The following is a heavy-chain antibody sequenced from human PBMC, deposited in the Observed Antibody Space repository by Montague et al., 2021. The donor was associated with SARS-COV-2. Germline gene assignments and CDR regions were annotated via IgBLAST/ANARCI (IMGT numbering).Heavy chain of an antibody. V-gene: IGHV4-59*01. D-gene: IGHD3-10*01. CDR1: GGSISSYH. Sequence: SETLSLTCTVSGGSISSYHWSRIRQPPGKGLEWIGYIYNNGNTNYSPSLKSRLTISVDTSKNQLSLKLNSVTAADTAVYYCARDRGNLYYGSGSYSMDVWGQGTTVTVSS. J-gene: IGHJ6*02. CDR3: ARDRGNLYYGSGSYSMDV. CDR2: IYNNGNT.